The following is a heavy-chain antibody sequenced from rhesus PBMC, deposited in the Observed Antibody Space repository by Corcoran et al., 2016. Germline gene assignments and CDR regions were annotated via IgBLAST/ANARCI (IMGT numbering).Heavy chain of an antibody. J-gene: IGHJ4*01. D-gene: IGHD3-3*01. CDR1: GYSISSGYY. Sequence: QVQLQESGPGLVKPSETLSLTCAVSGYSISSGYYWGWIRQPPGKGLEYIWYINGSSLSTYYNPSLKSRVTISKDTCKNQFSLQRSSVTAADTAVYYWARHWTGGDYWGQGVLVTVSS. CDR2: INGSSLST. V-gene: IGHV4-99*01. CDR3: ARHWTGGDY.